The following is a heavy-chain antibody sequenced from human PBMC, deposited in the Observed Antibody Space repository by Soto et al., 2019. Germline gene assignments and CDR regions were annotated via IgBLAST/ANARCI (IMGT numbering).Heavy chain of an antibody. CDR3: ARVGXCSGGSCYSGGYYGMDV. J-gene: IGHJ6*02. V-gene: IGHV1-69*13. CDR1: GGTFSSYA. CDR2: IIPIFGTA. D-gene: IGHD2-15*01. Sequence: SVKVSCKASGGTFSSYAISWVRQAPGQGLEWMGGIIPIFGTANYAQKFQGRVTITADESTSTAYMELSSLRSEDTAVYYCARVGXCSGGSCYSGGYYGMDVWGQGTTVTVSS.